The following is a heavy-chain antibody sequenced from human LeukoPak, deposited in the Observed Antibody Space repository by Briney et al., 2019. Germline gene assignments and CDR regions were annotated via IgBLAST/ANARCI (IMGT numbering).Heavy chain of an antibody. J-gene: IGHJ4*02. CDR2: INTDGSIT. V-gene: IGHV3-74*01. CDR1: GFPFSKYW. Sequence: GGSLRLSCAASGFPFSKYWMHWVRQAPGKGLVWVSRINTDGSITNYADSVKGRFTLSRDNAKNTLFLQMNSLRAEDTAVYYCARVSSEGTLWGQGTLVTVSS. D-gene: IGHD3-10*01. CDR3: ARVSSEGTL.